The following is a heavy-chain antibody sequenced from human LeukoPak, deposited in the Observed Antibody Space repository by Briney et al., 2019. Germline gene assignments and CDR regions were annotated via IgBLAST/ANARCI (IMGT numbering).Heavy chain of an antibody. CDR1: GFTFSSLS. CDR2: ISGTSSNI. V-gene: IGHV3-48*02. J-gene: IGHJ4*02. Sequence: PGGSLRLSCTASGFTFSSLSMNWVRQAPEKGLEWVSYISGTSSNIYYADSVKGRFTISRDNAKNSLYLQMNSLREEDTAVYYCARKGDYHDYWGQGTLVTVSS. CDR3: ARKGDYHDY.